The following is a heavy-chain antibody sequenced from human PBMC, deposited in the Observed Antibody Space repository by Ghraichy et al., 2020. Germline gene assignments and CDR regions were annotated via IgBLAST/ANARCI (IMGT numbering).Heavy chain of an antibody. CDR3: ARGPREAGIAVAGTVQGSGSLDY. D-gene: IGHD6-19*01. V-gene: IGHV4-34*01. Sequence: SETLSLTCAVYGGSFSGYYWSWIRQPPGKGLEWIGEINHSGSTNYNPSLKSRVTISVDTSKNQFSLKLSSVTAADTDVYYCARGPREAGIAVAGTVQGSGSLDYWSQGPLVIVSS. CDR1: GGSFSGYY. J-gene: IGHJ4*02. CDR2: INHSGST.